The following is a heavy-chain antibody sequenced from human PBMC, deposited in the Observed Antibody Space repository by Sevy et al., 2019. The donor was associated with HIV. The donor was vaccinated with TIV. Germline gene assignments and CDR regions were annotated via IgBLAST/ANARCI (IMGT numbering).Heavy chain of an antibody. D-gene: IGHD5-12*01. Sequence: GGSLRLSCAASGFTFSSYAMSWVRQAPGKGLEWVSAIRGSGGSTYYADSVKGRFTISRDNSKNTLYLQMNGLRAEDTGVYYCEKDSGYGGGDAFDIWGQGTMVTVSS. CDR3: EKDSGYGGGDAFDI. CDR1: GFTFSSYA. CDR2: IRGSGGST. J-gene: IGHJ3*02. V-gene: IGHV3-23*01.